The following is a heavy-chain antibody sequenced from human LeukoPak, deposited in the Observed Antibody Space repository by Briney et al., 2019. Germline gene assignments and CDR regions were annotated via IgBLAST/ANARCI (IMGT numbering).Heavy chain of an antibody. V-gene: IGHV3-23*01. CDR1: GFTFSSYA. J-gene: IGHJ4*02. Sequence: GGSLRLSCAASGFTFSSYAMSWVRQAPGKGLEWVSVISGSGGSTYYADSVKGRFTISRDNSKNTLYLQMNSLRAEDTAVYYCAKGRYSGYDFDYWGQGTLVTVSS. CDR3: AKGRYSGYDFDY. CDR2: ISGSGGST. D-gene: IGHD5-12*01.